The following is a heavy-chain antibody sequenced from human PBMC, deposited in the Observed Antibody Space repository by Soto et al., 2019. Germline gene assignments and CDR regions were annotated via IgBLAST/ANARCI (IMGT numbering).Heavy chain of an antibody. Sequence: ASVKVSCKASGYTFTSYDINWVRQATGQGLEWMGWMNPNSGNTGYAQKFQGRVTMTRNTSISTAYMELSSLRSEDTAVYYCAKEGRVGYYYYMDVWGKGTTVTVSS. V-gene: IGHV1-8*01. CDR3: AKEGRVGYYYYMDV. D-gene: IGHD3-10*01. CDR1: GYTFTSYD. J-gene: IGHJ6*03. CDR2: MNPNSGNT.